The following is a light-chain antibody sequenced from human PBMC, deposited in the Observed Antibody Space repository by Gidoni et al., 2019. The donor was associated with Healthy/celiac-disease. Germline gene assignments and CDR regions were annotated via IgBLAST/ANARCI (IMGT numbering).Light chain of an antibody. J-gene: IGKJ1*01. V-gene: IGKV3-15*01. CDR3: QQYNNWPPST. CDR1: QSVSSN. Sequence: EIVMTQSPATLSVSPGERATLSCRLSQSVSSNLACYQHKPVQAPRLLIYGSSTRATGIPARCSGSGSGTAFTLTISSMQSEDFAVYYCQQYNNWPPSTFGQGTKVEIK. CDR2: GSS.